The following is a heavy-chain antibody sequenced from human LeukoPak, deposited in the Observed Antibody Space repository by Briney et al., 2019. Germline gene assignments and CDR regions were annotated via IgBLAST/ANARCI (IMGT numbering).Heavy chain of an antibody. V-gene: IGHV3-21*01. Sequence: SGGSLRLSCAASGFTFSSYSMNWVRQAPGKGLEWVSSISSSSSYIYYADSVKGRFTISRDNAKNSLYLQMNSLRAEDTAVYYCARDRSYQLLPDAFDIWGQGTMVTVSS. CDR2: ISSSSSYI. CDR1: GFTFSSYS. D-gene: IGHD2-2*01. J-gene: IGHJ3*02. CDR3: ARDRSYQLLPDAFDI.